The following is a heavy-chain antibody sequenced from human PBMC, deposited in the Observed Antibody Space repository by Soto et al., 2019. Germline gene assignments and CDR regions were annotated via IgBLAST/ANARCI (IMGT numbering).Heavy chain of an antibody. Sequence: GGSLRLSCAASGFTFSSYSMNWVRQAPGKGLEWVSSISSSSSYIYYADSVKGRFTISRDNAKNSLYLQMNSLRAEDTAVYYCASVPHYYDSSGYYYAAFDIWGQGTMVTVS. CDR3: ASVPHYYDSSGYYYAAFDI. CDR2: ISSSSSYI. V-gene: IGHV3-21*01. CDR1: GFTFSSYS. J-gene: IGHJ3*02. D-gene: IGHD3-22*01.